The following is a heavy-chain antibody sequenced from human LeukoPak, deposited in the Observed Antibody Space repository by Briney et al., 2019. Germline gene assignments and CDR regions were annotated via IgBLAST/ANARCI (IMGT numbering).Heavy chain of an antibody. V-gene: IGHV3-66*01. CDR1: GFNVSSNY. D-gene: IGHD4-23*01. CDR3: ARAIYGGNSAYDY. CDR2: MYNDRST. Sequence: GGSLRLSCAASGFNVSSNYMSWVRQAPGKGLEWVSVMYNDRSTYYADSVKGRFTISRDNSKNTLYLQMSSLRAEDTAVYYCARAIYGGNSAYDYWGQGTLVTVSS. J-gene: IGHJ4*02.